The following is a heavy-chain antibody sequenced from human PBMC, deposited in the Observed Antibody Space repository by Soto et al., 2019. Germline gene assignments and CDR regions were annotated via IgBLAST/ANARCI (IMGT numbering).Heavy chain of an antibody. CDR3: ARRAAAGRSFDY. Sequence: XASLRLSCAASGFTFSDYYMTWIRQAPGKGLEWVSYISSSGNSIYYADSVRGRFTVSRDNAKNSLFLQMNSLRAEDTAVYYCARRAAAGRSFDYWGLGTLVTAPQ. CDR2: ISSSGNSI. V-gene: IGHV3-11*01. D-gene: IGHD6-13*01. J-gene: IGHJ4*02. CDR1: GFTFSDYY.